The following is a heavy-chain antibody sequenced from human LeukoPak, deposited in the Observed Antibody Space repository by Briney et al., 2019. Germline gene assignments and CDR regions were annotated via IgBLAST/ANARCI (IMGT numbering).Heavy chain of an antibody. CDR3: GIQELGYYFDY. D-gene: IGHD2/OR15-2a*01. V-gene: IGHV1-69*05. CDR2: IIPIFGTA. J-gene: IGHJ4*02. Sequence: SVKVSCKASGGTFSSYAISWVRQAPGQGLEWMGGIIPIFGTANYAQKFQGRVTITTDESTSTAYMELSSLRSEDTAVYYCGIQELGYYFDYWGQGTLVTVSS. CDR1: GGTFSSYA.